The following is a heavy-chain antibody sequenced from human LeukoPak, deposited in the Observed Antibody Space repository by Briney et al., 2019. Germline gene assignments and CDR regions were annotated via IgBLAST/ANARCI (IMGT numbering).Heavy chain of an antibody. V-gene: IGHV3-11*04. Sequence: GGSLRLSCAASGFTFSDYYMSWIRQAPGKGLEWVSYISSSGSTIYYADSVKGRFTISRDNAKNSLYLQMNSLRAEDTAVYYCARGVGYFDSSGYFMYYFDYWGQGTLVTVSS. CDR3: ARGVGYFDSSGYFMYYFDY. CDR2: ISSSGSTI. D-gene: IGHD3-22*01. J-gene: IGHJ4*02. CDR1: GFTFSDYY.